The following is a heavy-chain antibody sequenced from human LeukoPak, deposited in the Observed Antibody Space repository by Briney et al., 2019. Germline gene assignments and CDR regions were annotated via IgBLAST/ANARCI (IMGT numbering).Heavy chain of an antibody. CDR3: SRDRLGGLDY. J-gene: IGHJ4*02. CDR1: GFTFSDHY. V-gene: IGHV3-21*01. CDR2: ISTMSNYI. Sequence: GGSLRLSCATSGFTFSDHYVDWVRQAPGKGLEWVSSISTMSNYIFYGDSVKGRFTISRDNAKNSVYLQMNSLRPEDTAVYYCSRDRLGGLDYWGQGTLVTVSS. D-gene: IGHD5-12*01.